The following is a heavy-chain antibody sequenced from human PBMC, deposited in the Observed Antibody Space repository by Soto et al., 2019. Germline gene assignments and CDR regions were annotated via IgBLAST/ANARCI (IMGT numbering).Heavy chain of an antibody. D-gene: IGHD2-15*01. CDR2: ITTSDDIT. CDR1: GFIFKDFA. V-gene: IGHV3-23*01. J-gene: IGHJ5*02. CDR3: TKGDSSGYFDPSAGYSTPDH. Sequence: EVQLFESGGGLVEPGESIRLSCAASGFIFKDFAMSWVRQAPGKGLEWVSTITTSDDITYSADSVRGRFTISRDNSANTLLLQMSSLRGDDTATYYCTKGDSSGYFDPSAGYSTPDHWGQGTLVTVSS.